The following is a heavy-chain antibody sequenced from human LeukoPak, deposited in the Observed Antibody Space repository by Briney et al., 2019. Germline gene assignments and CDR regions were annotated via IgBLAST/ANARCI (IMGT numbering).Heavy chain of an antibody. D-gene: IGHD1-26*01. CDR1: GYTFTAYY. Sequence: ASVKVSCKASGYTFTAYYIHWVRQAPGQGLKWMGRINPNSGGTNYAQKFQGRVTMTRDTSISTAYMELSRLTSDDTAVYYCARDATSEWELLNWGQGTLVTVSS. J-gene: IGHJ4*02. CDR2: INPNSGGT. CDR3: ARDATSEWELLN. V-gene: IGHV1-2*06.